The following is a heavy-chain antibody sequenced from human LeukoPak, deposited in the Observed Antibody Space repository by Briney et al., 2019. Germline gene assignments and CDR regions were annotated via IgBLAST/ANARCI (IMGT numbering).Heavy chain of an antibody. CDR3: AREDQWLAFDY. D-gene: IGHD6-19*01. V-gene: IGHV3-30*04. CDR1: GFTFSSYA. J-gene: IGHJ4*02. Sequence: GGSLRLSCAASGFTFSSYAMHWVRQAPGKGLEWVAVISYDGSNKYYADSVKGRFTISRDNSKNTLYLQMSSLRAEDTAVYYCAREDQWLAFDYWGQGTLVTVSS. CDR2: ISYDGSNK.